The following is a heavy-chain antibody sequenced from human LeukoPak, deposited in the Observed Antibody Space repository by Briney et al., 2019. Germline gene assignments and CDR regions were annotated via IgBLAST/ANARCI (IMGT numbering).Heavy chain of an antibody. Sequence: SETLSLTCTVSGGSISNFYWTWIRQSPGKGLEWIGYISYSGTTKYSPSLKSRVTMSLDTSKNQFSLKLSSVTAADTAVYYCARGRYSSSWYAWINWFDPWGQGTLVTVSS. CDR2: ISYSGTT. J-gene: IGHJ5*02. D-gene: IGHD6-13*01. CDR1: GGSISNFY. CDR3: ARGRYSSSWYAWINWFDP. V-gene: IGHV4-59*12.